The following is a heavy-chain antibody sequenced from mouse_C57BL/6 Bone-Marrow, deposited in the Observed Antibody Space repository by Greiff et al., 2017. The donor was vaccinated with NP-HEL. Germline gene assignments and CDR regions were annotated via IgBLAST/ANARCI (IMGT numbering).Heavy chain of an antibody. J-gene: IGHJ4*01. CDR1: GFSLSTFGMG. D-gene: IGHD1-1*01. Sequence: LQQSGPGILQPSQTLSLTCSFSGFSLSTFGMGVGWIRQPSGKGLEWLAHIWWDDDKYYNPALKSRLTISKDTSKNQVFLKIANVDTADTATYYCARRLIYYYGSSYDYYAMDYWGQGTSVTVSS. CDR2: IWWDDDK. CDR3: ARRLIYYYGSSYDYYAMDY. V-gene: IGHV8-8*01.